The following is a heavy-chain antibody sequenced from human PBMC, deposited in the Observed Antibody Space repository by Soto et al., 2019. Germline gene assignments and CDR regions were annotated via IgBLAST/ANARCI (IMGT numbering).Heavy chain of an antibody. CDR2: IYYSGET. Sequence: QVQLQESGPGLVKPSETLSLTCTVSGDSISRYYWSWIRLSPGKGLEWIGYIYYSGETNYNPSFKSRFTISVDRTKNQFSLKLSSVTAADTAVYYCAIDQGGEFLTGSGMDVWGQWTTVTVSS. CDR3: AIDQGGEFLTGSGMDV. J-gene: IGHJ6*02. D-gene: IGHD3-10*01. CDR1: GDSISRYY. V-gene: IGHV4-59*01.